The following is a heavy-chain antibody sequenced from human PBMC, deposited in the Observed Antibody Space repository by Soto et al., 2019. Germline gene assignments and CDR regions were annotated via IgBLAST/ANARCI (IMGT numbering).Heavy chain of an antibody. CDR3: AREPLVMVAATGDWFDP. Sequence: SETLSLTCTVSPGSISSGGYYWSWIRQHPGKGLEWIGYIYYSGSTYYNPSLKSRVTISVDTSKNQFSLKLSSVTAADTAVYYCAREPLVMVAATGDWFDPWGQGTLVTVSS. CDR2: IYYSGST. J-gene: IGHJ5*02. CDR1: PGSISSGGYY. D-gene: IGHD2-15*01. V-gene: IGHV4-31*03.